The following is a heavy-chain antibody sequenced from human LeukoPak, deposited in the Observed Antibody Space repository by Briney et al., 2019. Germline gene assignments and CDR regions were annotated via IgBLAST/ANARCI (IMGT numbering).Heavy chain of an antibody. J-gene: IGHJ6*03. Sequence: GGSLRLSCAASGFTFSSYAMSWVRQAPGKGLEWVSAISGSGGSTYYADSVKGRFTISRDNSKNTLYLQMNSLRAEDTAVYYCAKAGPLGYYDFWSGYQYYYYMDVRGKGTTVTVSS. CDR3: AKAGPLGYYDFWSGYQYYYYMDV. CDR1: GFTFSSYA. V-gene: IGHV3-23*01. D-gene: IGHD3-3*01. CDR2: ISGSGGST.